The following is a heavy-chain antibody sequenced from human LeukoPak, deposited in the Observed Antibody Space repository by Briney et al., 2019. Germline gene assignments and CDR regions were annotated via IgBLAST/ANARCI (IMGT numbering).Heavy chain of an antibody. D-gene: IGHD5/OR15-5a*01. Sequence: GGPLRLSCAASGFTFSDYYMSWVRQAPGKGLEWVASMKTDGSDENYVDSVKGRFTISRDNAKNLLFLQMNNLRAEDTALYFCGRVHEGSVYRPTEHWGQGTLVTVSA. J-gene: IGHJ1*01. CDR2: MKTDGSDE. V-gene: IGHV3-7*01. CDR3: GRVHEGSVYRPTEH. CDR1: GFTFSDYY.